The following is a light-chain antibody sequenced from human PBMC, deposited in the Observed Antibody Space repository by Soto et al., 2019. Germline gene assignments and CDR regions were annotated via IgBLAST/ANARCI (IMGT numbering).Light chain of an antibody. CDR2: GAS. CDR1: QSVSSN. Sequence: EMVMTQSPATLSVSPGERATLSCRASQSVSSNLAWYQQKPGQAPRLLIYGASTRATGIPARFSGSGSGTEFTLTISSLQSEDFAVYYCQHYGSSWTLGQGTKVDLK. V-gene: IGKV3-15*01. CDR3: QHYGSSWT. J-gene: IGKJ1*01.